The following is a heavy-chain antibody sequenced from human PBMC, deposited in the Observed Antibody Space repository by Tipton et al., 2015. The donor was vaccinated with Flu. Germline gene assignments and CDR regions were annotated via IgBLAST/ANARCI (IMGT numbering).Heavy chain of an antibody. CDR2: IYHTGST. CDR3: TRGTSTSGIAY. V-gene: IGHV4-39*07. J-gene: IGHJ4*02. CDR1: DGSISRSSYY. Sequence: TLSLTCTVSDGSISRSSYYWGWIRQPPGKGLEWIGSIYHTGSTYYNPSLKSRVTISVDTSKNQFSLKLSSVTAADTAVYYCTRGTSTSGIAYWGQGTLVTVSS. D-gene: IGHD6-6*01.